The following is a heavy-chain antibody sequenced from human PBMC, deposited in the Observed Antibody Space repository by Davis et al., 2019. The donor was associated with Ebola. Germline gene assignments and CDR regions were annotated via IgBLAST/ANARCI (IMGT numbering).Heavy chain of an antibody. V-gene: IGHV4-39*07. Sequence: MPSETLSLTCTVSGGSISSSSYYWGWIRQPPGKGLEWIGYIYHSGSTYYNPSLKSRVTISVDRSKNQFSLKLSSVTAADTAVYYCARGPTTSGLDYWGQGTLVTVSS. D-gene: IGHD1-7*01. J-gene: IGHJ4*02. CDR2: IYHSGST. CDR1: GGSISSSSYY. CDR3: ARGPTTSGLDY.